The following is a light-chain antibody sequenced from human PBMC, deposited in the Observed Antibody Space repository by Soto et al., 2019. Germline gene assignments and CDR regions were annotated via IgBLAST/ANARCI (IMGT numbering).Light chain of an antibody. J-gene: IGKJ4*01. CDR3: QQYDNWPLT. CDR2: GAS. Sequence: EIVMTQSPATLSVSPGERATLSCRASQGVSSSLAWYQQKPGQAPRLLIYGASTRATGIPARFSGSGSGTEFTLTINSLQSEDFAVYSCQQYDNWPLTFGGGTKVEIK. CDR1: QGVSSS. V-gene: IGKV3-15*01.